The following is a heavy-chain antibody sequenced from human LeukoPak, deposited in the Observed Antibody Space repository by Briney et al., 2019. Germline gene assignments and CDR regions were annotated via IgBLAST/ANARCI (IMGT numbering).Heavy chain of an antibody. CDR3: ARESDSGYSSSFNWFDP. Sequence: ASVKVSCKASGYSSTSYYMHWVRQAPGQGLEWMGIINPSGGSTSYAQKFQGRVTMTRDTSTRTVYVELSSLRSEDTAVYYCARESDSGYSSSFNWFDPWGQGTLVTVSS. V-gene: IGHV1-46*01. J-gene: IGHJ5*02. D-gene: IGHD6-19*01. CDR1: GYSSTSYY. CDR2: INPSGGST.